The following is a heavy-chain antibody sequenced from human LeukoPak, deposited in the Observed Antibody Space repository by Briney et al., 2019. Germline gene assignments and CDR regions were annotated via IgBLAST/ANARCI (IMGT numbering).Heavy chain of an antibody. D-gene: IGHD2-15*01. CDR2: ISSSSSYI. CDR1: GCTFSSYS. V-gene: IGHV3-21*01. CDR3: ERAVVVVAAMYNWFDP. J-gene: IGHJ5*02. Sequence: GGSLRLSWAASGCTFSSYSMNWVRQAPGKGLEWVASISSSSSYIDYADSVHGPFTISRDNAKNTLYSKMNILRAEDTAVSYCERAVVVVAAMYNWFDPWGQGTLVTVSS.